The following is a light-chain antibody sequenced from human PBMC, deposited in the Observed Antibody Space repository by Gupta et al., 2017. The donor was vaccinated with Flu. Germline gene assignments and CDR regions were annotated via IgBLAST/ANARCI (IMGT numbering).Light chain of an antibody. CDR3: QQTNRNHLMFT. CDR2: AAS. CDR1: QSISSY. V-gene: IGKV1-39*01. J-gene: IGKJ2*01. Sequence: DIQMTQSPSSLSSSVGDIVTITCRASQSISSYLDWYQQKQGKAPKLLIYAASSWQRGGISSCSGSGVGTDVNFTIISSQPEDFESYYCQQTNRNHLMFTFGQGTKLDIK.